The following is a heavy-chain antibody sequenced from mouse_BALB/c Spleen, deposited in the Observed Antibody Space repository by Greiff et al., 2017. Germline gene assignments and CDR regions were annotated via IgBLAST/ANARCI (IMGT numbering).Heavy chain of an antibody. V-gene: IGHV3-2*02. CDR1: GYSITSDYA. J-gene: IGHJ1*01. CDR2: ISYSGST. CDR3: ARSKYGNYVGYFDV. Sequence: EVKLMESGPGLVKPSQSLSLTCTVTGYSITSDYAWNWIRQFPGNKLEWMGYISYSGSTSYNPSLKSRISITRDTSKNQFFLQLNSVTTEDTATYYCARSKYGNYVGYFDVWGAGTTVTVSS. D-gene: IGHD2-10*02.